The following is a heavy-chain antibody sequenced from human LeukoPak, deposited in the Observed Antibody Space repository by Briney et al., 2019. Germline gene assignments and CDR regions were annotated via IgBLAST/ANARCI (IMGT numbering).Heavy chain of an antibody. V-gene: IGHV1-69*01. CDR2: IIPIFGTA. CDR1: GGTFSNYA. D-gene: IGHD1-14*01. J-gene: IGHJ3*02. Sequence: SVKVSCKASGGTFSNYAISWVRQAPGQGLEWMGGIIPIFGTANYAQKFQGRVTITADESTSTAYMELSSLTSEDTAVYYCAEEDNPGDAFDIWGQGTMVTVSS. CDR3: AEEDNPGDAFDI.